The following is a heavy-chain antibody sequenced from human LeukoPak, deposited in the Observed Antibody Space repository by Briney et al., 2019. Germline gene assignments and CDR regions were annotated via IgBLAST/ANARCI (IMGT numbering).Heavy chain of an antibody. J-gene: IGHJ6*02. Sequence: GASVKVSCKASGGTFSSYAFSWVRLAPGQGLEWMGGIIPIFGTANYAQKFQGRVTITADESTSTAYMELSSLRSEDTAVYYCARDRVPSSYYHYGMDVWGQGTTVTVSS. D-gene: IGHD3-3*01. CDR2: IIPIFGTA. CDR1: GGTFSSYA. V-gene: IGHV1-69*13. CDR3: ARDRVPSSYYHYGMDV.